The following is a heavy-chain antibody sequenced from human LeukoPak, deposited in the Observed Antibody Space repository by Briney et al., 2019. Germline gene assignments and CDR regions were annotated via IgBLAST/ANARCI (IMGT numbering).Heavy chain of an antibody. CDR2: IYHSGST. CDR1: GGSISSSNW. D-gene: IGHD6-13*01. Sequence: SETLSLTCAVSGGSISSSNWWSWVRQPPGKGLEWIGEIYHSGSTNYNPSLKSRVTISVDKSKNQFSLKLSSVTAADTAVYYCARGEAAADYNWFDPWGQGTLVTVSS. V-gene: IGHV4-4*02. CDR3: ARGEAAADYNWFDP. J-gene: IGHJ5*02.